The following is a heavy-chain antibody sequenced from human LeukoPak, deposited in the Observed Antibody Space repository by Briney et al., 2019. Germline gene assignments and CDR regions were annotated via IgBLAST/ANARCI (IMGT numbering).Heavy chain of an antibody. CDR3: ARDGPQDYYDS. Sequence: PGGSLRLSCAASGFTFSSYGMHWVRQAPGKGLEWVAFIRYDGSKKYYADSVKGRFTVSRDNSKNTLYLQMNSLRAEDTAVYYCARDGPQDYYDSWGQGTMVTVSS. CDR1: GFTFSSYG. CDR2: IRYDGSKK. D-gene: IGHD3-10*01. J-gene: IGHJ3*02. V-gene: IGHV3-30*02.